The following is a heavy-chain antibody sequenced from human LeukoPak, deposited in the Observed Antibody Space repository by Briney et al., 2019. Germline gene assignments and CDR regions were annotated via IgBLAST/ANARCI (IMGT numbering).Heavy chain of an antibody. CDR2: ISSSGSTI. CDR1: GFTFSSYE. V-gene: IGHV3-48*03. D-gene: IGHD3-22*01. Sequence: GGSLRLSCAASGFTFSSYEMNWVRQAPGKGLEWVSYISSSGSTIYYADSVKGRFTISRDNAKNSLYLQMNSLRAEDTAVYYCARDSHNPYYYDSSGYPDYWGQGTLVTVSS. CDR3: ARDSHNPYYYDSSGYPDY. J-gene: IGHJ4*02.